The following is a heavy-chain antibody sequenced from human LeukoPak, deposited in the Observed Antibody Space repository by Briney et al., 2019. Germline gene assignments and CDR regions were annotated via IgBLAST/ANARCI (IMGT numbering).Heavy chain of an antibody. CDR2: INQDGSEK. CDR3: ARSRSYYYDSSGYSH. D-gene: IGHD3-22*01. CDR1: GFTFSSYW. Sequence: GGSLRLSCAASGFTFSSYWMSWVRQAPGKGLEWVANINQDGSEKYYVDSVKGRFTISRDNAKNSLYLQMNSLRAEDTAVYYCARSRSYYYDSSGYSHWGQGTLVTVSS. V-gene: IGHV3-7*03. J-gene: IGHJ4*02.